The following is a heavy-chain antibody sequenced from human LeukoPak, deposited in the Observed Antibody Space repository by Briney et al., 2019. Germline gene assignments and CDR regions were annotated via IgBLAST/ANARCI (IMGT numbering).Heavy chain of an antibody. CDR3: ARESGKFDY. J-gene: IGHJ4*02. CDR2: ISGDGVST. Sequence: SGESLRLSCVASGLPIADFAMHWVRQAPGKGLEWVSPISGDGVSTFHADSVKGRFSISRDNSKNSLSLEMNSLRTEDTAMYYCARESGKFDYWGQGTLVAVSS. CDR1: GLPIADFA. V-gene: IGHV3-43*02.